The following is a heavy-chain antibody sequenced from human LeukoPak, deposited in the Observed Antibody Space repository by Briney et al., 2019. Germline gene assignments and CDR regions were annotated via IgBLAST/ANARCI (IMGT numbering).Heavy chain of an antibody. Sequence: GGSLRLSCAASGFTFDDYAMHWVRHAPGKGLEWVSGISWNSGSIVYADSVKGRFTISRDNAKNSLYLQMNSLRAEDTALYYCAKARGYSYGRYFDLWGRGTLVTVSS. V-gene: IGHV3-9*01. CDR3: AKARGYSYGRYFDL. CDR2: ISWNSGSI. D-gene: IGHD5-18*01. J-gene: IGHJ2*01. CDR1: GFTFDDYA.